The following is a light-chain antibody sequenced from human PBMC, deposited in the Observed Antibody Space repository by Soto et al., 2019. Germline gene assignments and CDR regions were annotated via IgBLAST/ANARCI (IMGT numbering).Light chain of an antibody. CDR2: GNS. J-gene: IGLJ1*01. CDR3: QSYDSSLSAHYV. V-gene: IGLV1-40*01. CDR1: SSNIGATYD. Sequence: HSVLTQAPSVSGVPGQRVTISCTGSSSNIGATYDVQWYQQLPGTAPKLLIYGNSNRPSGVPDRFSGFKSGTSASLAITGLQADDEADYYCQSYDSSLSAHYVFGTGTKVTVL.